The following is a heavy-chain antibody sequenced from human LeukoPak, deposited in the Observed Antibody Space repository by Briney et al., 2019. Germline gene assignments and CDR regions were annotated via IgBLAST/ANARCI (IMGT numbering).Heavy chain of an antibody. CDR1: GGSVSDYY. V-gene: IGHV4-59*02. CDR3: ASRKLGNDY. Sequence: SETLSLTCTISGGSVSDYYWSWIRQSPGKGLEWIGYIYHTGSTSYSPSLKSRVTTSADTSQNQFSLKLSSVTAADTAVYYCASRKLGNDYWGQGTLVTVSS. J-gene: IGHJ4*02. CDR2: IYHTGST. D-gene: IGHD7-27*01.